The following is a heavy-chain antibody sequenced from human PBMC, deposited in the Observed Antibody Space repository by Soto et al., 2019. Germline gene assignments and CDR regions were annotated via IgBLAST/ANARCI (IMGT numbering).Heavy chain of an antibody. D-gene: IGHD3-16*01. CDR1: GDSMSSSNW. J-gene: IGHJ4*02. V-gene: IGHV4-4*02. CDR2: AHHSGRT. CDR3: VRYEATALDY. Sequence: QVQLQESGPGLLKPSGTLSLTCTVSGDSMSSSNWWNWVRQPPGKGLEWIGEAHHSGRTNYNPSLKPRVTISVDSSQHLFSLQLASVTAADTAVYYCVRYEATALDYWGQGILVTVSS.